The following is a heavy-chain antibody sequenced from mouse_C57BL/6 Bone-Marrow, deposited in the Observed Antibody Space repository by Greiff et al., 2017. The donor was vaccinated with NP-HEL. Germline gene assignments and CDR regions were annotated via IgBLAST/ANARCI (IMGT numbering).Heavy chain of an antibody. V-gene: IGHV3-6*01. CDR2: ISYDGSN. CDR1: GYSITSGYY. J-gene: IGHJ4*01. CDR3: AREGLREDYAMDY. D-gene: IGHD2-4*01. Sequence: EVKLQESGPGLVKPSQSLSLTCSVTGYSITSGYYWNWIRQFPGNKLEWMGYISYDGSNNSNPSLKNRISITRDTSKNQFFLKLNSVTTEDTATYYCAREGLREDYAMDYWGQGTSVTVSS.